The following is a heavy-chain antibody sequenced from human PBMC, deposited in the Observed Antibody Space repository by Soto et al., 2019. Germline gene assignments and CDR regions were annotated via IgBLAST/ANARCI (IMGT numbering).Heavy chain of an antibody. D-gene: IGHD1-26*01. CDR1: GGSISSSNW. V-gene: IGHV4-4*02. CDR2: IYHSGST. J-gene: IGHJ3*02. Sequence: SETLSLTCAVSGGSISSSNWWSWVRQPPGKGLEWIGEIYHSGSTNYNPSLKSRVTISVDKSKNQVSLKLSSVTAADTAVYYCARVPPSGATADDAFDIWGQGTMVTVSS. CDR3: ARVPPSGATADDAFDI.